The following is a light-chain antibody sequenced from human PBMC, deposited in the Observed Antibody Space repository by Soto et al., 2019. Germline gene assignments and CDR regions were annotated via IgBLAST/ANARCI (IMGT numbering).Light chain of an antibody. CDR3: QQFASSPRT. V-gene: IGKV3-20*01. CDR1: QSFVNMY. Sequence: TKSAGSVSLSQGERATLSCRASQSFVNMYLAWDQQKPGQAPRLLMYGASRRPTGIPDRFSGSGSGTDFTLTISRLEPEDFAVYYCQQFASSPRTFGQGTNLDNK. J-gene: IGKJ1*01. CDR2: GAS.